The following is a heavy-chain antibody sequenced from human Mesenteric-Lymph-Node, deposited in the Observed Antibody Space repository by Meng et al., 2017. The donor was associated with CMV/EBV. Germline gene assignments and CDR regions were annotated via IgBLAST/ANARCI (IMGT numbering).Heavy chain of an antibody. D-gene: IGHD5-12*01. CDR3: ARRYSGYDYPFDY. CDR2: NKNSGRK. J-gene: IGHJ4*02. CDR1: GGSMRRRKR. V-gene: IGHV4-4*02. Sequence: GGSMRRRKRGSWVRQHQGKGLERMGENKNSGRKKKNTERKSRITISVDKSKNQFSLKLSSVTAADTAVYYCARRYSGYDYPFDYWGQGALVTVSS.